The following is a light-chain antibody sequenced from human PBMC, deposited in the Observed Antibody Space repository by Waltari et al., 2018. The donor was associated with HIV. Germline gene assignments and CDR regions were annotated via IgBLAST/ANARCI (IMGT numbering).Light chain of an antibody. CDR1: TSDVGGYNY. CDR3: SSFSSSSTPYV. V-gene: IGLV2-14*01. CDR2: EVS. Sequence: QSGLTQPASVSGSPGQPLTISCTGTTSDVGGYNYVSWYQQHPGKAPKLIIDEVSNRPACVSNRFSGSKSGNTASLTISGLQPEDETDYYCSSFSSSSTPYVFGTGTKVTVL. J-gene: IGLJ1*01.